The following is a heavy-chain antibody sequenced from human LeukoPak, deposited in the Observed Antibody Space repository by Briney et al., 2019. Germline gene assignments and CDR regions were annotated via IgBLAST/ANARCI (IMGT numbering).Heavy chain of an antibody. CDR1: GFTFSSYA. J-gene: IGHJ4*02. Sequence: PGGSLRLSCSASGFTFSSYAMHWVRQAPGKGLEYVSAISSNGGSTYYADSVKGRFTISRDNSKNTLYLQMNSLRAEDTAVYYCGRGHRFCSRGNCNSPVDYWGQGTLVTVSS. D-gene: IGHD2-15*01. CDR3: GRGHRFCSRGNCNSPVDY. CDR2: ISSNGGST. V-gene: IGHV3-64*04.